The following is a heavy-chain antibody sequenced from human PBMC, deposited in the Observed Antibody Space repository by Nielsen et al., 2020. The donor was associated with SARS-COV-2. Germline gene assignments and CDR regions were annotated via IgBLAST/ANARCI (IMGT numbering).Heavy chain of an antibody. D-gene: IGHD6-19*01. CDR1: GGSFSTYY. CDR3: AREYSSLVSYHYYMDV. J-gene: IGHJ6*03. Sequence: GSLRLSCAVYGGSFSTYYWSWIRQPPGKGLEWIGYISYSGSTNYNPSLKSRVTISLDTSKNQFSLKLSSVAAADTAVYYCAREYSSLVSYHYYMDVWGKGTTVTVSS. CDR2: ISYSGST. V-gene: IGHV4-59*01.